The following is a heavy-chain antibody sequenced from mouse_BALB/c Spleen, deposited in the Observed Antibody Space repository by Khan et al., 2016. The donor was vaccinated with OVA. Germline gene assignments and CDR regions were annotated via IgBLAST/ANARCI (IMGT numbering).Heavy chain of an antibody. CDR2: IYPGNGNT. CDR3: ARGNFYGTTSYIDY. J-gene: IGHJ2*01. Sequence: QVQLKQSGAELARPGASVKLSCKASGYTFSSYWMQWVKQRPGQGLEWIGTIYPGNGNTRYTQKFMGKATLTTDTSSSTASMQLSSLTSEDSAVSYCARGNFYGTTSYIDYWGQGTTLTVSS. D-gene: IGHD1-1*01. CDR1: GYTFSSYW. V-gene: IGHV1-87*01.